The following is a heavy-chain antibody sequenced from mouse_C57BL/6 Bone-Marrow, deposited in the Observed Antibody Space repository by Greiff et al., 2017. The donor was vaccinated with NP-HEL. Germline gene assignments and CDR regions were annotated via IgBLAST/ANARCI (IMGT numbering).Heavy chain of an antibody. V-gene: IGHV1-81*01. CDR2: IYPRSGNT. CDR1: GYTFTSYG. Sequence: VKLVESGAELARPGASVKLSCKASGYTFTSYGISWVKQRTGQGLEWIGEIYPRSGNTYYNEKFKGKATLTADKSSSTAYMELRSLTSEDSAVYFCGRGGWFLDYWGQGTTLTVSS. D-gene: IGHD2-3*01. J-gene: IGHJ2*01. CDR3: GRGGWFLDY.